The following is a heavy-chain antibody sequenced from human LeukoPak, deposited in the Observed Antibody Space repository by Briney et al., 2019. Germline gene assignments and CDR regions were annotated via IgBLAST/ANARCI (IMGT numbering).Heavy chain of an antibody. Sequence: GGSLRLSCAASGFAFSSYGIHWVRQAPGKGLEWVTFIQYDGSNKYADSVKGRFTISRDNSKNVLYLQMNSLRAEDTALYYCAKSSSRLDTSSFEYWGQGTLVTVSS. J-gene: IGHJ4*02. CDR1: GFAFSSYG. CDR3: AKSSSRLDTSSFEY. CDR2: IQYDGSNK. D-gene: IGHD5-18*01. V-gene: IGHV3-30*02.